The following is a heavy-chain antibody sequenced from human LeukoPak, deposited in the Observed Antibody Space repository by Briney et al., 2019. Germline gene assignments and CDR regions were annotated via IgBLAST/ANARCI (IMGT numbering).Heavy chain of an antibody. CDR2: MNPNSGNT. J-gene: IGHJ4*02. CDR3: AKLLWFGDIDY. Sequence: ASVKVSCTASGYTFTSYDINWVRQATGQGLEWMGWMNPNSGNTGYAQKFQGRVTTTRNTSISTAYMELNSLRAEDTAVYYCAKLLWFGDIDYWGQGTLVTVSS. D-gene: IGHD3-10*01. V-gene: IGHV1-8*01. CDR1: GYTFTSYD.